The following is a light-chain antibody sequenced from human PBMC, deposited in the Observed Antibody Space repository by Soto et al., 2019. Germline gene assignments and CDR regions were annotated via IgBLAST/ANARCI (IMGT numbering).Light chain of an antibody. CDR2: DAS. CDR3: QQASSLPHT. Sequence: DIQMTQSPSSVSASVGDRVTITCRASQGISTWLAWYQQKPGKVPKLLIYDASSLQTGVPSRFSGSGSGTDFTLTISSLQAEDFATYYCQQASSLPHTFGQGTKLEIK. J-gene: IGKJ2*01. CDR1: QGISTW. V-gene: IGKV1-12*01.